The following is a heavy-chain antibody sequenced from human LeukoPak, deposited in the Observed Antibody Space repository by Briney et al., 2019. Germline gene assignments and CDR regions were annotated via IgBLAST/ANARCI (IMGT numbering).Heavy chain of an antibody. CDR3: ARDIAAAGYDAFDI. J-gene: IGHJ3*02. D-gene: IGHD6-13*01. Sequence: ASVKVSCKASGGTFSSYGISWVRQAPGQGLEWMGWISAYNGNTNYAQKLQGRVTMTTDTSTSTAYMELRSLRSDDTAVYYCARDIAAAGYDAFDIWGQGTMVTVSS. CDR1: GGTFSSYG. CDR2: ISAYNGNT. V-gene: IGHV1-18*01.